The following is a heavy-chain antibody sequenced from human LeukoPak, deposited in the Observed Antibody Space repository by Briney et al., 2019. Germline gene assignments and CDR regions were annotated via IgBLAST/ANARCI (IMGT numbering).Heavy chain of an antibody. V-gene: IGHV3-74*03. Sequence: GGSLRLSCVTSGFPFTTYWIHWIRQAPGKGLEWVLRLSSDGSRSTYADSVKGRFIISRDNAKKTVYLQMNSLRVEDTAFYFCARFAAYEYHFDYWGRGALVTVSS. CDR3: ARFAAYEYHFDY. J-gene: IGHJ4*02. D-gene: IGHD5-12*01. CDR2: LSSDGSRS. CDR1: GFPFTTYW.